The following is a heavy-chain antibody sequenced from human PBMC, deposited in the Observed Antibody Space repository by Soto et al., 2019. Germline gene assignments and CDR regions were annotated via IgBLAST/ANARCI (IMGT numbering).Heavy chain of an antibody. Sequence: SETLSLTCAVYGGSFSGYYWSWIRQPPGKGLEWIGEINHSGSTNYNPSLKSRVTISVDTSKNQFSLKLSSVTAADTAVYYCAKKERGITGTSGRAYYYYYYYMDVWGKGTTVTVSS. V-gene: IGHV4-34*01. J-gene: IGHJ6*03. CDR3: AKKERGITGTSGRAYYYYYYYMDV. CDR1: GGSFSGYY. D-gene: IGHD1-7*01. CDR2: INHSGST.